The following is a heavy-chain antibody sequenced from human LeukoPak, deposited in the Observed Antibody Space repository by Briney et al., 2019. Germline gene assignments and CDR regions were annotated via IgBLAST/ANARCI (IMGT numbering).Heavy chain of an antibody. J-gene: IGHJ4*02. CDR3: AKSSSWTYHYLDY. CDR1: GLTFCEYA. V-gene: IGHV3-23*01. D-gene: IGHD6-13*01. Sequence: GGSLRLSCTASGLTFCEYAISWVRQAPGKGVEWGSAIGGSGGRTYYADSVKGWFTISRDNSMNTLYLQMHSLRAEDTALYYCAKSSSWTYHYLDYWGQGALVTVSS. CDR2: IGGSGGRT.